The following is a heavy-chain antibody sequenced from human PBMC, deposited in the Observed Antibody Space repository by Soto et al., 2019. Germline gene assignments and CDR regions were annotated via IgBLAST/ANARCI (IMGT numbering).Heavy chain of an antibody. J-gene: IGHJ6*02. D-gene: IGHD5-12*01. CDR3: AGSATLDYYYGMDV. CDR1: GGTFSSYT. Sequence: QVQLVQSGAEVKKPGSSVKVSCKASGGTFSSYTISWVRQAPGQGLEWMGRIIPILGIANYAQKFQGRVTITADKSTTTAYMELSSLRSEDTAVYYCAGSATLDYYYGMDVWGQGTTVTVSS. V-gene: IGHV1-69*02. CDR2: IIPILGIA.